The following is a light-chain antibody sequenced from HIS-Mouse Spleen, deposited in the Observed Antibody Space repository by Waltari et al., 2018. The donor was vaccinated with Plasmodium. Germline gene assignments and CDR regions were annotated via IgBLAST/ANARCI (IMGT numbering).Light chain of an antibody. Sequence: EIVLTQSPGTLSLSPGGRATLSCRASQSVSSSYLAWYQQKPGQAPRLLILGASSRATGIPDRFSGSGSGTDFTLTISRLEPEDFAVYYCQQYGSSPVTFGQGTRLGIK. CDR2: GAS. J-gene: IGKJ5*01. V-gene: IGKV3-20*01. CDR1: QSVSSSY. CDR3: QQYGSSPVT.